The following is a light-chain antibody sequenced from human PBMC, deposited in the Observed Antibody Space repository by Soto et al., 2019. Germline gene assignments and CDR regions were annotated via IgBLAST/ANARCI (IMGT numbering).Light chain of an antibody. J-gene: IGLJ2*01. CDR3: TSFAGNVNVV. CDR1: SSDIGGYNY. Sequence: QSALTQPPSASGSPGQSVTISCTGTSSDIGGYNYVSWYQQPPGKAPKLMIYEVTKRPSGVPDRFSCSKSGNTASLTVSGLQAEDEADYYCTSFAGNVNVVFGGGTKVTVL. V-gene: IGLV2-8*01. CDR2: EVT.